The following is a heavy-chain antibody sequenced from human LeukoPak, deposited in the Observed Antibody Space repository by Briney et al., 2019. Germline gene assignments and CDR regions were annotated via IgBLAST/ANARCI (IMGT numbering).Heavy chain of an antibody. D-gene: IGHD3-22*01. CDR1: GGTFSSYA. CDR3: ARESHYYYDSSGYYPGAFDI. CDR2: IIPIFGTA. J-gene: IGHJ3*02. V-gene: IGHV1-69*01. Sequence: GSSVKVSCKASGGTFSSYAISWVRQAPGQGLEWMGGIIPIFGTANYAQKFQGRVTITADESTSTAYMELSSLRSEDTAVYYCARESHYYYDSSGYYPGAFDIWGQGTMVTASS.